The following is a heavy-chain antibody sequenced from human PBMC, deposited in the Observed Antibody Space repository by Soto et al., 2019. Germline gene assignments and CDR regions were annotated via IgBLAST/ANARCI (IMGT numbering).Heavy chain of an antibody. CDR1: FTSYD. Sequence: QVQLVQSGAEVKKPGASVKVSCTFTSYDINWVRQATGQGLEWMGWMNPNSGDTRYAQKFKGRVTMTRNTSNFTAYMELSSLRSEDTAVYYCARGPGSSDWRFSYYYMDVWGQVTTVTVSS. CDR3: ARGPGSSDWRFSYYYMDV. J-gene: IGHJ6*02. V-gene: IGHV1-8*01. D-gene: IGHD6-19*01. CDR2: MNPNSGDT.